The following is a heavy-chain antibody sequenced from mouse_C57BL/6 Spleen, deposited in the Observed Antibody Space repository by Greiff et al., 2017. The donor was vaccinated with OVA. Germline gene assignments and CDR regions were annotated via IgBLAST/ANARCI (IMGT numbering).Heavy chain of an antibody. CDR3: ARKGIYYYGSSYVGDFDY. D-gene: IGHD1-1*01. CDR2: IGPGSGST. J-gene: IGHJ2*01. Sequence: VQLQQSGAELVKPGASVKISCKASGYTFTDYYINWVKQRPGQGLEWIGKIGPGSGSTYYNEKFKGKATLTADKSSSTAYMQLSSLTSEDSAVYFCARKGIYYYGSSYVGDFDYWGQGTTLTVSS. V-gene: IGHV1-77*01. CDR1: GYTFTDYY.